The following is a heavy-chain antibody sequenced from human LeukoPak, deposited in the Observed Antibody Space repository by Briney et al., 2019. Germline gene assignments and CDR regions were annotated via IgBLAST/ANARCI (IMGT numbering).Heavy chain of an antibody. J-gene: IGHJ6*02. CDR2: FDPEDGET. V-gene: IGHV1-24*01. CDR1: GETLIRFS. CDR3: ATGPDSSGNNYGMDV. D-gene: IGHD6-19*01. Sequence: AAVMSPCKVAGETLIRFSTHWGRQAPGEGREWVVGFDPEDGETIYAQKFQGRVTMTEDTSTDTAYMELSSLRSEDTAVYYCATGPDSSGNNYGMDVWGQGTTVTVSS.